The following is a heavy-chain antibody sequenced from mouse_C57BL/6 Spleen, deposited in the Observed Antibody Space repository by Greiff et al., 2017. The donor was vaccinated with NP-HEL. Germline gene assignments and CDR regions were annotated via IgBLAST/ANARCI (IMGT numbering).Heavy chain of an antibody. CDR3: ARMGGHYVDY. Sequence: QVQLKQPGAELVMPGASVKLSCKASGYTFTSYWMHWVKQRPGQGLEWIGEIDPSDSYTNYNQKFKGKSTLTVDKSSSTAYMQLSSLTSEDSAVYYCARMGGHYVDYWGQGTTLTVSS. D-gene: IGHD1-1*02. CDR2: IDPSDSYT. J-gene: IGHJ2*01. CDR1: GYTFTSYW. V-gene: IGHV1-69*01.